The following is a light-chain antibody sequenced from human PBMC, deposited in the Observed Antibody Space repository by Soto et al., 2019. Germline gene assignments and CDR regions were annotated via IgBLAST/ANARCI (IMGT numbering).Light chain of an antibody. CDR2: AVT. Sequence: QSALTQPASVSGSPGQSITISCTGTSSDIGAYTSVSWYQQHPGKAPKIMIYAVTHRPSGVSNRFSVSKSGNTAYLTISGLQAEDEADYYCNSYTSSTTLVVFGGLTQLTVL. CDR1: SSDIGAYTS. CDR3: NSYTSSTTLVV. V-gene: IGLV2-14*01. J-gene: IGLJ2*01.